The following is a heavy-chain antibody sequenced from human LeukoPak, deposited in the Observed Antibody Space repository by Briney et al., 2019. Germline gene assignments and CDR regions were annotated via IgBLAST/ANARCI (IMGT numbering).Heavy chain of an antibody. CDR2: ISYRGST. V-gene: IGHV4-30-4*01. D-gene: IGHD2-21*02. Sequence: SQTLSLTCTVSGGSISSGDDYWAWIRQPPGKGLEWIGYISYRGSTYYNPSLRSRVTLSVYTSKNQCSLNLSSVTVAKTAGYYCVRYVGPDCYMQEWRRGTLVSVFS. J-gene: IGHJ4*02. CDR1: GGSISSGDDY. CDR3: VRYVGPDCYMQE.